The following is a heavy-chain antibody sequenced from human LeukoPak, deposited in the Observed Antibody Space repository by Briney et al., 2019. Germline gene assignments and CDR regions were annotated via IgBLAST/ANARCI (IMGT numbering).Heavy chain of an antibody. CDR3: ARNSVLVVPATVTFYYYMDV. V-gene: IGHV4-34*01. D-gene: IGHD2-15*01. CDR2: INHSGRT. Sequence: PSETLSLTCAVYGGSLSGHYWSWIRQSPGKGLEWIGEINHSGRTNYSPSLKSRVTISVDMSKSQFSLRLSSVTAADTGVYYCARNSVLVVPATVTFYYYMDVWDKGGTVTVSS. CDR1: GGSLSGHY. J-gene: IGHJ6*03.